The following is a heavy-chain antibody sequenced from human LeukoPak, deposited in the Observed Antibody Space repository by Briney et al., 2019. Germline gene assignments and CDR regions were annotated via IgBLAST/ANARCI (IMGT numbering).Heavy chain of an antibody. CDR3: ARESGLGYCSSTSCYGNNWFDP. D-gene: IGHD2-2*01. J-gene: IGHJ5*02. CDR2: INPNSGGT. Sequence: ASVKVSCKACGYTFTGYYMHWVRRAPGQGLEWMGWINPNSGGTNYAQKFQGRVTTTRDTSISTAYMELSRLRSDDTAVYYCARESGLGYCSSTSCYGNNWFDPWGQGTLVTVSS. CDR1: GYTFTGYY. V-gene: IGHV1-2*02.